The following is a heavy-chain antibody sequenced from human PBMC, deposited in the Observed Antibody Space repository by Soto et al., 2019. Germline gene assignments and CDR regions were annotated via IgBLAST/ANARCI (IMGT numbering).Heavy chain of an antibody. Sequence: EVQLVESGGGLVKPGGSLRLSCAASGFTFSSYSMNWVRQAPGKGLEWVSSISSSSSYIYYADSVKGRFTISRDNAKNSLYLQMNSLRAEDTAVYYCARARYSSSWYVDYWGQGTLVTVSS. CDR3: ARARYSSSWYVDY. J-gene: IGHJ4*02. V-gene: IGHV3-21*01. CDR2: ISSSSSYI. CDR1: GFTFSSYS. D-gene: IGHD6-13*01.